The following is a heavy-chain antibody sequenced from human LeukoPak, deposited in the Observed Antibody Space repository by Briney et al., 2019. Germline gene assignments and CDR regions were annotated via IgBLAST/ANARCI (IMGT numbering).Heavy chain of an antibody. D-gene: IGHD6-19*01. CDR2: INPNSGGT. J-gene: IGHJ4*02. Sequence: ALVKVSCKASGYTFTSYYMHWVRQAPGQGLEWMGWINPNSGGTNYAQKFQGRVTMTRDTSISTAYMELSRLRSDDTAVYYCARVLGIAVAGAGYWGQGTLVTVSS. CDR3: ARVLGIAVAGAGY. V-gene: IGHV1-2*02. CDR1: GYTFTSYY.